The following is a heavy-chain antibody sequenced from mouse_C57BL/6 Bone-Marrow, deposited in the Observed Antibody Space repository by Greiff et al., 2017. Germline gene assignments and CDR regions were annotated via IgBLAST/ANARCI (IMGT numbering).Heavy chain of an antibody. Sequence: QVQLKQSGPELVKPGASVKLSCKASGYTFTSYDINWVKQRPGPGLAWIGWIYPRDGSTKYNEKFKGKATLTVDTASSTADMELNSLTSEDSAVYFGARDYGSSYWYFDVWGTGTTVTVSS. CDR1: GYTFTSYD. V-gene: IGHV1-85*01. CDR3: ARDYGSSYWYFDV. D-gene: IGHD1-1*01. J-gene: IGHJ1*03. CDR2: IYPRDGST.